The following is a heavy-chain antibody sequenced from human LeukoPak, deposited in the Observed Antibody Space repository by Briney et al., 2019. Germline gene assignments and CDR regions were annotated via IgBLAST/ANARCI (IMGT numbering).Heavy chain of an antibody. CDR2: IIPIFGTA. D-gene: IGHD5-24*01. Sequence: GASVKVSCKASGGTFSSYAISWVRQAPGQGLEWMGGIIPIFGTANYAQKFQGRVTITADESTSTAYMELSSLRSEDTAVYYCARVGVFVEMATIGGFDYWGQGTLVTVSS. J-gene: IGHJ4*02. CDR1: GGTFSSYA. CDR3: ARVGVFVEMATIGGFDY. V-gene: IGHV1-69*13.